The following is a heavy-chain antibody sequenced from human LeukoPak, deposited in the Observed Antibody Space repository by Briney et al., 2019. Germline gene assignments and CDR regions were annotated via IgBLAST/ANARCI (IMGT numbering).Heavy chain of an antibody. CDR2: IRFDGTSE. V-gene: IGHV3-33*01. Sequence: GRSLRLSCAASGFTFSNFGMHWVRQAPGKGLEWVAFIRFDGTSEFYADSVKARFTISRDNAKNTLYLQMNSLRAEDTAVYYCARALLGVGDYWGQGILVTVSS. CDR1: GFTFSNFG. CDR3: ARALLGVGDY. D-gene: IGHD2-8*01. J-gene: IGHJ4*02.